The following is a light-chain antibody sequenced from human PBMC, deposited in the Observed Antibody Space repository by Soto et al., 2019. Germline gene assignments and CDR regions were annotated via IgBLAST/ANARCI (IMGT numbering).Light chain of an antibody. V-gene: IGKV3-20*01. J-gene: IGKJ2*01. CDR2: GAS. CDR3: QQYDSSPYT. CDR1: QSVSNSF. Sequence: EIMLTQSPGTLSLSPGERATLSCRASQSVSNSFLAWYQQKPGQAPRLLIYGASSRATGIPDRFSGSGSGTDFTLTISRLEPEDFAVYYCQQYDSSPYTFGQGTKLEIK.